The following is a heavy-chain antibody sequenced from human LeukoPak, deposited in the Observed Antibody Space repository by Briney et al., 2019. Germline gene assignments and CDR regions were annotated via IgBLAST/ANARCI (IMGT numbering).Heavy chain of an antibody. D-gene: IGHD2-21*02. Sequence: PGGSLRLSCAASGFTFSSYGIHWVRQAPGKGLEWVAVISYDGSNKYYADSVKGRFTISRDNSKNTLYLQMNSLRAEDTAVYYCAKSPQIVVVTAIFDYWGQGTLVTVSS. CDR1: GFTFSSYG. CDR3: AKSPQIVVVTAIFDY. V-gene: IGHV3-30*18. CDR2: ISYDGSNK. J-gene: IGHJ4*02.